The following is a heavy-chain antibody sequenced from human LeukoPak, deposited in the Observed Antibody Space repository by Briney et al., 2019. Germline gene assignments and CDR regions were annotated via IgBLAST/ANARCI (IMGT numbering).Heavy chain of an antibody. CDR3: ARGLQTIH. CDR1: GFTFGSFW. V-gene: IGHV3-7*01. J-gene: IGHJ4*02. Sequence: QTGGSLRLSCLASGFTFGSFWMSWVRQAPGKGPEWVANIKEDGSEKYYVDSVRGRFTISRDNAKNSLYLQMNSLRAEDTAVYYCARGLQTIHWGQGTLVTVSS. CDR2: IKEDGSEK. D-gene: IGHD2-21*01.